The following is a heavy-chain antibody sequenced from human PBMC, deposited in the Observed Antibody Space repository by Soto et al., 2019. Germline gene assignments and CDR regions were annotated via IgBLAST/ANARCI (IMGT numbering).Heavy chain of an antibody. CDR2: IYYSGST. CDR1: GGSFSSYY. CDR3: ARRLYYDSSGFEGGGMDV. V-gene: IGHV4-39*01. D-gene: IGHD3-22*01. Sequence: SETLSLTCAVYGGSFSSYYWGWIRQPPGKGLEWIGSIYYSGSTYYNPSLKSRVTISVDTSKNQFSLQLSSVTAADTAVYYCARRLYYDSSGFEGGGMDVWGQGTTVTVSS. J-gene: IGHJ6*02.